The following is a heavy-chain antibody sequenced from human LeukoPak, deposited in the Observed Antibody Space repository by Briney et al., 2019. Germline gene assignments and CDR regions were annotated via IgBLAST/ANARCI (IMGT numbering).Heavy chain of an antibody. J-gene: IGHJ3*02. CDR1: GGPISSTNW. D-gene: IGHD1-26*01. V-gene: IGHV4-4*02. CDR3: ARQIGSSGAFDI. CDR2: IYHSGST. Sequence: SETLSLTCAVSGGPISSTNWWSGFRQPPGKGLEWSGEIYHSGSTNYNPSLRRRITISVDKSKDQFSLRLSSVSAGETAVYYCARQIGSSGAFDIWGKGTMVTVS.